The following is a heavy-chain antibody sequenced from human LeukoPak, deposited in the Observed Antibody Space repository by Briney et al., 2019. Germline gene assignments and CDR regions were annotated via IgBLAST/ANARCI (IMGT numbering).Heavy chain of an antibody. D-gene: IGHD5-18*01. J-gene: IGHJ4*03. CDR1: GFTFGDYA. Sequence: PGGSLRLSCTASGFTFGDYAMSWVRQAPGKGLEWVGFIRSKAYGGTTEYAASVKGRFTISRDDSKSIAYLQMNSLKTEDTAVYYCTRVPYTAMGTRLEYYFDYWGQGTTVTVSS. CDR2: IRSKAYGGTT. CDR3: TRVPYTAMGTRLEYYFDY. V-gene: IGHV3-49*04.